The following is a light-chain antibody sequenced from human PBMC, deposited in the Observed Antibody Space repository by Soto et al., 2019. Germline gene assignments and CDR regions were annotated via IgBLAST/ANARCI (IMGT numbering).Light chain of an antibody. V-gene: IGLV2-8*01. J-gene: IGLJ2*01. CDR3: SSYAGSTI. CDR1: SSDVGGYDF. CDR2: EVT. Sequence: QSVLTQPASASGSTGQSVTISCTGTSSDVGGYDFVSWYQQHPGKAPKLVIYEVTRRPSGVPDRFSGSKSGNTASLTVSGLQAEDEAVYYCSSYAGSTIFGGGTKLTV.